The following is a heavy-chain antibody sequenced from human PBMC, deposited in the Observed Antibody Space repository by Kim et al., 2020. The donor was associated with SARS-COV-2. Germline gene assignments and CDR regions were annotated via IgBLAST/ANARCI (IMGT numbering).Heavy chain of an antibody. D-gene: IGHD6-13*01. CDR1: GGTFSSYA. J-gene: IGHJ6*02. CDR2: IIPIFGTA. Sequence: SVKVSCKASGGTFSSYAISWVRQAPGQGLEWMGGIIPIFGTANYAQKFQGRVTITADESTSTAYMELSSLRSEDTAVYYCARAKYSSSGGDYYYYGMDVWGQGTTVTVPS. CDR3: ARAKYSSSGGDYYYYGMDV. V-gene: IGHV1-69*13.